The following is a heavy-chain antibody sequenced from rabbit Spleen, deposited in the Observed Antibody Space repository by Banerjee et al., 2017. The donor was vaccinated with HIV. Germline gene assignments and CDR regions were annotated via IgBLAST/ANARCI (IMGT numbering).Heavy chain of an antibody. V-gene: IGHV1S40*01. CDR2: IAGSSSGFT. D-gene: IGHD1-1*01. CDR3: ARDTSSSFSSYGMDL. J-gene: IGHJ6*01. CDR1: GVSFSSNYY. Sequence: QSLEESGGDLVKPGASLTLTCTASGVSFSSNYYMYWVRQAPGKGLEWISCIAGSSSGFTYSATWAKGRFTCSKTSSTTVTLQMTSLTVADTATYFCARDTSSSFSSYGMDLWGPGTLVTVS.